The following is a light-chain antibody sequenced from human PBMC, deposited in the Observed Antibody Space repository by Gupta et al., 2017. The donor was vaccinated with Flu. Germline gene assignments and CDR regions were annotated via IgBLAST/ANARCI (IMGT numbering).Light chain of an antibody. CDR1: QSIGTD. CDR2: AAS. Sequence: DIQMTQSPSSLSASVGDRVTIPCRASQSIGTDLNWYQQKPGKAPKLLISAASSLQSGVPSRFSGSGSGTDFTLTISDLQTEDFATYYCQQYYRTPRTFGQGTKVEI. CDR3: QQYYRTPRT. V-gene: IGKV1-39*01. J-gene: IGKJ1*01.